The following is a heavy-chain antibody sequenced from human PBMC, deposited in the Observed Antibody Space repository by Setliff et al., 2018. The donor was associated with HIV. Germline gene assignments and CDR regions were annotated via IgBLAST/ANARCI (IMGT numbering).Heavy chain of an antibody. D-gene: IGHD1-20*01. CDR1: GGSISTVNYY. Sequence: KTSETLSLTCSVSGGSISTVNYYWNWIRHHPGRGLEWIGYIYFTGNTYYNPSLKSRLSISLDTSKNQFFLKLSSVTAADTAVYYCARGNPYSWNHWGQGTLVTVSS. CDR2: IYFTGNT. CDR3: ARGNPYSWNH. V-gene: IGHV4-31*03. J-gene: IGHJ5*02.